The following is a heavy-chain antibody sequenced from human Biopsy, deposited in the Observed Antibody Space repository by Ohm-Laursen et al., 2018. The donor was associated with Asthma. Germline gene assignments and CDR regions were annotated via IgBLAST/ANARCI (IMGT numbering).Heavy chain of an antibody. CDR1: PGSINDYY. Sequence: GTLSLTCTVSPGSINDYYWNWIRPFPGKGLEWIGYGHSTGRTRFNPSLKSRLTISVDTSVDQVSLKLTSVTAADTAVYYCARATSTWSQSGPHYFDHWGQGTLVTVSS. CDR3: ARATSTWSQSGPHYFDH. J-gene: IGHJ4*02. D-gene: IGHD6-13*01. CDR2: GHSTGRT. V-gene: IGHV4-59*01.